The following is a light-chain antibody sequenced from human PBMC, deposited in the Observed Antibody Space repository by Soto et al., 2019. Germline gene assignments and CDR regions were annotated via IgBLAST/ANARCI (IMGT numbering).Light chain of an antibody. CDR2: EVS. Sequence: QSALTQPPSASGSPGQSVTISCTGTSSDVGAYNYVSWYQQHPGKAPKLMIYEVSKRPSGVPDRFSGSKSGNTASLTVSGLQAEDEADYYCSSYAGSNNWVFGGGTKFTVL. CDR3: SSYAGSNNWV. V-gene: IGLV2-8*01. J-gene: IGLJ3*02. CDR1: SSDVGAYNY.